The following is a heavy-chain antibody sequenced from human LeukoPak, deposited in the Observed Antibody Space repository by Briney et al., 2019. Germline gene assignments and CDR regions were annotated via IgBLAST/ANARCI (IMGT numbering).Heavy chain of an antibody. CDR1: GYTFTGYY. D-gene: IGHD5-18*01. Sequence: GASVKVSCKASGYTFTGYYMHWVRQAPGQGLEWMGWINPNSGGTNYAQKFQGRVTMTRDMSTSTVYMELSSLRSEDTAVYYCARGAPGYSYTFDYWGQGTLVTVSS. CDR2: INPNSGGT. V-gene: IGHV1-2*02. CDR3: ARGAPGYSYTFDY. J-gene: IGHJ4*02.